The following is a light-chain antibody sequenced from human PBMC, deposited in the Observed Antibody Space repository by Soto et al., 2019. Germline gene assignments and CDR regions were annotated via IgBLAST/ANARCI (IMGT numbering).Light chain of an antibody. Sequence: EIVMTQFPATLSVSPGERATLSCRASQSVSGNLAWYQQKPGQAPRLLIYGASTRATGFPARFSGSGSGTAFTLTIGSLLSEDFAVYYCQQYNDWPRTFGQGTKVEIK. J-gene: IGKJ1*01. CDR1: QSVSGN. CDR2: GAS. V-gene: IGKV3-15*01. CDR3: QQYNDWPRT.